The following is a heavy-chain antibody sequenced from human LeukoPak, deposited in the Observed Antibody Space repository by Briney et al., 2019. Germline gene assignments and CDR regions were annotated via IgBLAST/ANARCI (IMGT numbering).Heavy chain of an antibody. V-gene: IGHV4-59*01. J-gene: IGHJ1*01. Sequence: SETLSLTCTVSGGSISSYYWSWIRQPPGKGLEWIGYIYYSGSTNYNPSLKSRVTISVDTSKYQFSLKLSSVTAADTAVYYCASSRGQLLYCVYFQHWGQGTLVTVSS. CDR1: GGSISSYY. CDR2: IYYSGST. D-gene: IGHD2-2*02. CDR3: ASSRGQLLYCVYFQH.